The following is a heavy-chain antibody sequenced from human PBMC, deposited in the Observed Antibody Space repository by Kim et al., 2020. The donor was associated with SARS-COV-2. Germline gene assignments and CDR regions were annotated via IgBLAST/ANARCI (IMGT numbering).Heavy chain of an antibody. Sequence: LKSRLTISVDTSKNQFSLKLSSVTASDTAVYYCARGGSGWSRRVIGAFDIWGQGTMVTVSS. CDR3: ARGGSGWSRRVIGAFDI. D-gene: IGHD6-19*01. J-gene: IGHJ3*02. V-gene: IGHV4-34*01.